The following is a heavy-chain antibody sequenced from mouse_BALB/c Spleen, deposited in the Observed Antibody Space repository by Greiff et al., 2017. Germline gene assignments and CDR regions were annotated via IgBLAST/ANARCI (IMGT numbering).Heavy chain of an antibody. CDR3: ARDMTGNYDY. D-gene: IGHD2-1*01. Sequence: EVQVVESGGGLVQPGGSLRLSCATSGFTFTDYYMSWVRQPPGKALEWLGFIRNKANGYTTEYSASVKGRFTISRDNSQSILYLQMNTLRAEDSATYYCARDMTGNYDYWGQGTTLTVSS. J-gene: IGHJ2*01. CDR1: GFTFTDYY. CDR2: IRNKANGYTT. V-gene: IGHV7-3*02.